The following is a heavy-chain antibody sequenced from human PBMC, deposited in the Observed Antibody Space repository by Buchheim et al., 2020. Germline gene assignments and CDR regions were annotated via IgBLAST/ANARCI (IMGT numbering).Heavy chain of an antibody. V-gene: IGHV3-23*01. CDR2: FIGSGGTT. J-gene: IGHJ4*02. Sequence: EVQLLESGGGLVQPGGSLRLSFPSSGFTFSTFFMTWVRLAPGKGLGWVLVFIGSGGTTYYANAVKGRFIISRDNSESTLYLQMNSLRAEDTAMYYCVLHISSTGVGDYWGQGTL. CDR3: VLHISSTGVGDY. D-gene: IGHD6-13*01. CDR1: GFTFSTFF.